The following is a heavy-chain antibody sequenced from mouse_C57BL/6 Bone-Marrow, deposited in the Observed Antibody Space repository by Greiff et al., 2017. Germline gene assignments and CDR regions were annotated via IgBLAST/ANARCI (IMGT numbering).Heavy chain of an antibody. CDR3: AREGIYYDYPDV. D-gene: IGHD2-4*01. CDR1: GYAFSSSW. Sequence: QVQLQQSGPELVKPGASVKIPCKASGYAFSSSWMNWVKQRPGKGLEWIGRIYPGDGDTNYNGKFKGKATLTADKSSITAYMQLSSLTSEDSAVYFCAREGIYYDYPDVWGTGTTVTVSS. CDR2: IYPGDGDT. V-gene: IGHV1-82*01. J-gene: IGHJ1*03.